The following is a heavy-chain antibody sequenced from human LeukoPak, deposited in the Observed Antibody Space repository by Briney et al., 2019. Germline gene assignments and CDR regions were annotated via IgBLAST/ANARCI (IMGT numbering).Heavy chain of an antibody. CDR2: INHSGST. D-gene: IGHD3-10*01. CDR1: GGSFSGYY. Sequence: SETLSLTCAVYGGSFSGYYWSWIRQPPGKGLEWIGEINHSGSTYYNPSLKSRVTISVDTSKNQFSLKLSSVTAADTAVYYCARRERWFGELLLDNWGQGTLVTVSS. J-gene: IGHJ4*02. V-gene: IGHV4-34*01. CDR3: ARRERWFGELLLDN.